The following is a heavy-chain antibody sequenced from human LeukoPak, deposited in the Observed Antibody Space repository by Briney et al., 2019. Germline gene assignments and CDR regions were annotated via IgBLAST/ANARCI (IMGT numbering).Heavy chain of an antibody. D-gene: IGHD4-17*01. Sequence: SETLSLTCTVSGDSFRSFYWSWIRQPPGKGLEWIGYIHYSGSTNFNPSLKSRVTISVDTSKNQSSLKLTSVTAADTAVYYCARGRTTVTTYDYWGQGTLVTISS. V-gene: IGHV4-59*01. CDR1: GDSFRSFY. CDR3: ARGRTTVTTYDY. CDR2: IHYSGST. J-gene: IGHJ4*02.